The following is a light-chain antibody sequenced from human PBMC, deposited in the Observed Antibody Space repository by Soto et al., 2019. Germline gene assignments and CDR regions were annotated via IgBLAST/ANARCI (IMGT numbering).Light chain of an antibody. J-gene: IGKJ1*01. CDR3: QQYNTYYPWT. CDR1: QSISSW. CDR2: DAS. Sequence: DIQITQSPSTLSGSVGDRVTIPCRASQSISSWLAWYQQKPRKATKLMIYDASSLESGVPSRFSGSGSGTEFTLTICSLQPDDFANYYCQQYNTYYPWTFGQGTKVDIK. V-gene: IGKV1-5*01.